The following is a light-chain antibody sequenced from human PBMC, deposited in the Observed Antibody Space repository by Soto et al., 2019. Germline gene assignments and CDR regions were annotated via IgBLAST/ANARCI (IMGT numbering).Light chain of an antibody. Sequence: EIVLTQSPGTLPLSPGERATLSCRASQSVSSNYLVWYQQKPGQAPRPLIYGASSRGTGIPDRFSGSGSGTDFTLTISRLEPEDFAVYYCRQYANSPFTFGQGTKLEIK. CDR1: QSVSSNY. V-gene: IGKV3-20*01. J-gene: IGKJ2*01. CDR3: RQYANSPFT. CDR2: GAS.